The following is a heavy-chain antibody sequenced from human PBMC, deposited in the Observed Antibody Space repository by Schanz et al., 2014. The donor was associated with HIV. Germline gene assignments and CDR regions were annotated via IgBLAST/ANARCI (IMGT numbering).Heavy chain of an antibody. V-gene: IGHV3-30*18. J-gene: IGHJ4*02. CDR1: GFSFSSYG. D-gene: IGHD4-17*01. CDR2: IWYDGTDK. Sequence: QVQLVESGGGVVQPGKSLRLSCAASGFSFSSYGMHWVRQAPGKGLEWVAVIWYDGTDKYYADSVKGRFTISRDNSKNMVYLQMNSLRAEDTAVYYCAKDYGDFVPYGFLDFWGQGTLVAVSS. CDR3: AKDYGDFVPYGFLDF.